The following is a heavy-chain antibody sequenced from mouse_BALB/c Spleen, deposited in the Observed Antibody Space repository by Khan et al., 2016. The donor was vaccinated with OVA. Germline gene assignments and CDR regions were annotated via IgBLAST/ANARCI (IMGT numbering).Heavy chain of an antibody. D-gene: IGHD1-1*01. CDR3: ARGSSRARDY. CDR2: IYTYTGEP. V-gene: IGHV9-3-1*01. CDR1: GYTFTNYG. J-gene: IGHJ4*01. Sequence: QIQLVQSGPELKKPGETVKISCKASGYTFTNYGMNWVKQAPGKGLKWMGWIYTYTGEPTYADDFKGRFAFSLESSASTTYLQINNLTNEDTATYFCARGSSRARDYWGQGTSVTVSS.